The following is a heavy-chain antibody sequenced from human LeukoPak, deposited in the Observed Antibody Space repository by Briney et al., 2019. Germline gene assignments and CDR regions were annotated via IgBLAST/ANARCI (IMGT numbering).Heavy chain of an antibody. J-gene: IGHJ4*02. CDR2: IYYSGST. Sequence: SETLSLTCTVSGGSISGSSYYWGWIRQPPGKGLEWIGSIYYSGSTYYNPSLKSRVTISVDTSKNQFSLKLSSVTAADTAVYYCARDTGIAAAGTPYYWGQGTLVTVSS. D-gene: IGHD6-13*01. CDR1: GGSISGSSYY. CDR3: ARDTGIAAAGTPYY. V-gene: IGHV4-39*07.